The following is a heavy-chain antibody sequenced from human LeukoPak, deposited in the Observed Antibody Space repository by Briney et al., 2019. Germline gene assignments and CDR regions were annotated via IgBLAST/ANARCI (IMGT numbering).Heavy chain of an antibody. CDR1: GGSISSGSYY. D-gene: IGHD4-23*01. CDR2: IYTSGST. V-gene: IGHV4-61*02. J-gene: IGHJ4*02. CDR3: ARGTGAVVTYYFDY. Sequence: PSQTLSLTCTVSGGSISSGSYYWSSIRQPAGKGLEWIGRIYTSGSTNYNPSLKSRVTISVDTSKNQFSLKLSSVTAADTAVYYCARGTGAVVTYYFDYWGQGTLVTVSS.